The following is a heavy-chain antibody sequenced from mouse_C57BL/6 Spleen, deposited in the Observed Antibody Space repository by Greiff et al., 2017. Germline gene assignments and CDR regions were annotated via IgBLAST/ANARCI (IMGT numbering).Heavy chain of an antibody. CDR3: ARSYYSNYDWYFDV. V-gene: IGHV1-82*01. D-gene: IGHD2-5*01. Sequence: QVQLQQSGPELVKPGASVKISCKASGYAFSSSWMNWVKQRPGKGLEWIGRIYPGDGDTNYNGKFKGKATLTADKSSSTAYMQLSSLTSEDSAVYFCARSYYSNYDWYFDVWGTETTVTVSS. J-gene: IGHJ1*03. CDR2: IYPGDGDT. CDR1: GYAFSSSW.